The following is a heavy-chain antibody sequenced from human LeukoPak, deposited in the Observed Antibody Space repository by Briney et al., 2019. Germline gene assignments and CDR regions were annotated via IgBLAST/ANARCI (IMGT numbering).Heavy chain of an antibody. CDR2: IDTVGGT. V-gene: IGHV3-13*01. J-gene: IGHJ3*02. CDR3: ARDIDAFDI. CDR1: GFTFSNYD. D-gene: IGHD1-26*01. Sequence: PGGSLRLSCAASGFTFSNYDMHWVRQVPGKGLEWVSAIDTVGGTYYPVSVKGRFTISRDNAKNSLYLQMNSLRAEDTAVYYCARDIDAFDIWGQGTMVTVSS.